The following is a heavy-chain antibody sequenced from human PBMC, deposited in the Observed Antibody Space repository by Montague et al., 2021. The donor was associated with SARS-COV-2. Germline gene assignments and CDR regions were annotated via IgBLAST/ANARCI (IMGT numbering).Heavy chain of an antibody. D-gene: IGHD3-10*01. CDR1: GDSIVTTGYY. CDR2: IHHSGKS. CDR3: ARQSSPYYYFDF. V-gene: IGHV4-39*01. Sequence: SETLSLTCSVTGDSIVTTGYYWAWIRQPPGKGLEWIGSIHHSGKSYHSPSLKSRVTISIDTSRSHFSLTLNSVTAADTAVFFCARQSSPYYYFDFWGLGTLLTVSS. J-gene: IGHJ4*02.